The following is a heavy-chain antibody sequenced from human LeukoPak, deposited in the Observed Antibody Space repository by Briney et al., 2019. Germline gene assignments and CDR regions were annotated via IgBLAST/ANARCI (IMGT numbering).Heavy chain of an antibody. CDR1: SDSISSSY. J-gene: IGHJ3*01. CDR3: ARKKRADPGFDV. V-gene: IGHV4-59*01. CDR2: IYYSGTT. Sequence: SETLSLTCTVSSDSISSSYWSWIRQPPGKGLEWIGYIYYSGTTNYNPSLKSRLTISVDTSKNQFSLKLTSVAAADTAVYYCARKKRADPGFDVWGQGTMVTVSS.